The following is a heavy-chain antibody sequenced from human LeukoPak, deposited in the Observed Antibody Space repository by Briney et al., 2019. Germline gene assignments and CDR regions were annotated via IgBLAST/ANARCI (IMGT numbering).Heavy chain of an antibody. J-gene: IGHJ5*02. Sequence: GASVKVSCKASGGAFSSYAISWVRQAPGQGLEWMGGIIPIFGTANYAQKFQGRATITTDESTSTAYMELSSLRSEDTAVYYCARGRVIDPNWFDPWGQGTLVTVSS. CDR2: IIPIFGTA. CDR3: ARGRVIDPNWFDP. CDR1: GGAFSSYA. D-gene: IGHD3-22*01. V-gene: IGHV1-69*05.